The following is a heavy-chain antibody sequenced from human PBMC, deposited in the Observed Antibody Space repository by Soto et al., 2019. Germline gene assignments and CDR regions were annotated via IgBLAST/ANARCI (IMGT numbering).Heavy chain of an antibody. CDR3: ARTAVLWFGELYQVPPNYDFDY. CDR2: INHSGST. V-gene: IGHV4-34*01. Sequence: QVQLQQWGAGLLKPSETLSLTCAVYGGSFSGYYWSWIRQPPGKGLEWIGEINHSGSTNYNPSLNRRVTISVDTSKNQCSLKLSSVTAADTAVYYCARTAVLWFGELYQVPPNYDFDYWGQGTLVTVSS. J-gene: IGHJ4*02. D-gene: IGHD3-10*01. CDR1: GGSFSGYY.